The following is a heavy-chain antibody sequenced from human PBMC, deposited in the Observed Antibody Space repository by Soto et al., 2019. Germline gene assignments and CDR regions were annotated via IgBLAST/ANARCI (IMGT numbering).Heavy chain of an antibody. CDR2: ISYDGSNK. D-gene: IGHD5-12*01. CDR1: GFTFSSYA. CDR3: ARDYYRFNSGYGFSMDV. J-gene: IGHJ6*02. Sequence: QVQLVESGGGVVQPGRSLRLSCAASGFTFSSYAMHWVRQAPGKGLEWVAVISYDGSNKYYADSVKGRFTISRDNSKNTLYLKMSGLRAEDTAVYYCARDYYRFNSGYGFSMDVWGQGTTVTVSS. V-gene: IGHV3-30-3*01.